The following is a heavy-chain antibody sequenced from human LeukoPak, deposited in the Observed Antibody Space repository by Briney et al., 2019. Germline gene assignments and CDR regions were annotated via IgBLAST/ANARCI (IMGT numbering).Heavy chain of an antibody. CDR1: GFTFSSYE. D-gene: IGHD4-17*01. CDR3: ARCTVTAYYYFFYGMDV. CDR2: ISSSGSSI. Sequence: PGGSLRLSCAASGFTFSSYEVNRVRQAPGKGLEWVSYISSSGSSIYYADSVKGRFTISRDNAKNSLYLQMNSLRADDTAVYYCARCTVTAYYYFFYGMDVWGQGTTVTVSS. J-gene: IGHJ6*02. V-gene: IGHV3-48*03.